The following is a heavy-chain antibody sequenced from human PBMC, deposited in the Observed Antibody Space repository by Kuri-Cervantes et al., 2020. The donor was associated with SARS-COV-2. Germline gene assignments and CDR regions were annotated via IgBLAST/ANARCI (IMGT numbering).Heavy chain of an antibody. CDR1: GGTFSSYA. V-gene: IGHV1-69*05. CDR2: IIPIFGTA. J-gene: IGHJ3*02. CDR3: ARGCLSARPAATRGDAFDI. Sequence: SVKVSCKASGGTFSSYAISWVRQAPGQGLEWMGGIIPIFGTANYAQKFQGRVTITTDESTSTAYMELSSLRSEDTAVYYCARGCLSARPAATRGDAFDIWGQGTMVTVSS. D-gene: IGHD2-2*01.